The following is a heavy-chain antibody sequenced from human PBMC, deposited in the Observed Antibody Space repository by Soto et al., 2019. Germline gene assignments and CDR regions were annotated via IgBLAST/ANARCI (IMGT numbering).Heavy chain of an antibody. D-gene: IGHD3-22*01. J-gene: IGHJ4*01. Sequence: GASVKVSCKVSGYTLTELSMHWVRQAPGKGLEWMGGFDPEDGETIYAQKFQGRVTMTEDTSTDTAYMELSSLRSEDTAVYYCTTDSYFTLKLVRFDYWGLGTLVTASS. CDR3: TTDSYFTLKLVRFDY. CDR2: FDPEDGET. CDR1: GYTLTELS. V-gene: IGHV1-24*01.